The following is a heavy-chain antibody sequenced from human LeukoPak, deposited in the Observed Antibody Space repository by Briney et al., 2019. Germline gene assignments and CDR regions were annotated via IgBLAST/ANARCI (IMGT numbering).Heavy chain of an antibody. CDR3: ASGELNYYDSSGSCLYYGMDV. J-gene: IGHJ6*02. CDR1: GGSINSGDYH. V-gene: IGHV4-30-4*01. D-gene: IGHD3-22*01. CDR2: IYYNGST. Sequence: SETLSLTCTVSGGSINSGDYHWSWIRQPPGKGLEWIGYIYYNGSTYYNPSLKSRVTISVDTSKNQFSLKLTSVTAADTAVYYCASGELNYYDSSGSCLYYGMDVWGQGTTVTVSS.